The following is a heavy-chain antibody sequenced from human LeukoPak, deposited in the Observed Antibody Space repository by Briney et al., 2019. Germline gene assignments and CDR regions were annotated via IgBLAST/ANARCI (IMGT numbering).Heavy chain of an antibody. J-gene: IGHJ6*02. Sequence: ASVKVSCKTSGYTFTNYDINWVRQATGQGLEWMGWMNPNSGNTGYAQKFQGRVTMTRNTSISTAYVELSSLRSEDTAVYYCARANWNYFSYYGMDVWGQGTTVTVSS. D-gene: IGHD1-1*01. CDR1: GYTFTNYD. V-gene: IGHV1-8*01. CDR2: MNPNSGNT. CDR3: ARANWNYFSYYGMDV.